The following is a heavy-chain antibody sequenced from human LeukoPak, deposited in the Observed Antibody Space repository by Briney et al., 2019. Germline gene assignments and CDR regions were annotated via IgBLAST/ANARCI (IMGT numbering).Heavy chain of an antibody. J-gene: IGHJ6*02. Sequence: GGSLRLSCAASGCTFSSYNMNWIRQPPGKGLEWVSSINSSSSYIYYADSVKGRFTISRDNAKNSLYLQMNSLRAEDTAVYYCARDANCSGGSCYLNYYYYYGMDVWGQGTTVTVSS. D-gene: IGHD2-15*01. V-gene: IGHV3-21*01. CDR2: INSSSSYI. CDR3: ARDANCSGGSCYLNYYYYYGMDV. CDR1: GCTFSSYN.